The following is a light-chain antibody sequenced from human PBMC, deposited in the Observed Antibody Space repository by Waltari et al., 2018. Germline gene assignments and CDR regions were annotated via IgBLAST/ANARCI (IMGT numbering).Light chain of an antibody. Sequence: DIQMTQSPSSVSASVGDSVTISCRASQGIGTWLAWYQQKPGKAPNLLIHGASSLQSGVPSRFSGSGSVTEFTLTINGLQPEDFATYYCQQTDSFPLTFGGGTKVEMK. J-gene: IGKJ4*01. CDR3: QQTDSFPLT. CDR2: GAS. CDR1: QGIGTW. V-gene: IGKV1-12*01.